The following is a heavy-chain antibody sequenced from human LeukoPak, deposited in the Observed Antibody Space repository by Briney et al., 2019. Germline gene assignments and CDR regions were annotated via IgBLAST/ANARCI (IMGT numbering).Heavy chain of an antibody. V-gene: IGHV1-24*01. CDR3: AREGIVVVTAWY. J-gene: IGHJ4*02. CDR2: FDPEDGET. CDR1: GYTLTELS. Sequence: ASVKVSCKVSGYTLTELSMHWVRQAPGKGLEWMGGFDPEDGETIYAQKFQGRVTMTRDTSTSTVYMELSSLRSEDTAVYYCAREGIVVVTAWYWGQGTLVTVSS. D-gene: IGHD2-21*02.